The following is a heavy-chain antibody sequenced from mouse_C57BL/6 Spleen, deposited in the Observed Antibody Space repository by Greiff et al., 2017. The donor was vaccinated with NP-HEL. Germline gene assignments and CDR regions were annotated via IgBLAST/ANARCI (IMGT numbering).Heavy chain of an antibody. Sequence: EVKLQESGPGLVKPSQSLSLTCSVTGYSITSGYYWNWIRQFPGNKLEWMGYISYDGSNNYNPSLKNRISITRDTSKNQFFLKLNSVTTEDTATYYCAIYYDYDYAMDYWGQGTSVTVSS. CDR3: AIYYDYDYAMDY. D-gene: IGHD2-4*01. V-gene: IGHV3-6*01. CDR2: ISYDGSN. CDR1: GYSITSGYY. J-gene: IGHJ4*01.